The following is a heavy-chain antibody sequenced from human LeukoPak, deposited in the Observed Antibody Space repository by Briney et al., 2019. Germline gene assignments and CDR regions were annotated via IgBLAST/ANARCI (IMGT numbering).Heavy chain of an antibody. J-gene: IGHJ4*02. CDR3: ARDSAYSGSFWTPLMFDY. D-gene: IGHD1-26*01. CDR1: GYTFTSYG. CDR2: ISTYKGNT. Sequence: ASVKVSCKPSGYTFTSYGISWVRQAPGHGLEWMGWISTYKGNTNYAQNFQGRVSMTRDTSTSTAYMELTNLRSDDTAVYFCARDSAYSGSFWTPLMFDYWGQGTLVTVSS. V-gene: IGHV1-18*01.